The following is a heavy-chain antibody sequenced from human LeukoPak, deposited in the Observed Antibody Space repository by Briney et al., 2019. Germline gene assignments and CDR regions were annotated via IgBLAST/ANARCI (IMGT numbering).Heavy chain of an antibody. J-gene: IGHJ4*02. D-gene: IGHD3-22*01. CDR3: AMTYYYDSSGYFYFDY. CDR1: GFTFSSYA. Sequence: GSLRLSCAASGFTFSSYAMSWVRQAPGKGLEWVSAISGSGGSTYYADSVKGRFTISRDNSKNTLYLQMNSLRAEDTTVYYCAMTYYYDSSGYFYFDYWGQGTLVTVSS. V-gene: IGHV3-23*01. CDR2: ISGSGGST.